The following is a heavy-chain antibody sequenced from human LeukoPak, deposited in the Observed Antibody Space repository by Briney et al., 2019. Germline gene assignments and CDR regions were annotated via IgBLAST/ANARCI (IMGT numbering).Heavy chain of an antibody. D-gene: IGHD2/OR15-2a*01. V-gene: IGHV4-61*02. CDR2: IYTSGST. CDR3: ARALFLSALEYPRFDY. J-gene: IGHJ4*02. Sequence: SETLSLTCTVSGGSISSGSYYWSWIRQPAGKGLAWIGRIYTSGSTNYNPSLKSRVTISVDTSKNQFSLKLSSVTAADTAVYYCARALFLSALEYPRFDYWGQGTLVTVSS. CDR1: GGSISSGSYY.